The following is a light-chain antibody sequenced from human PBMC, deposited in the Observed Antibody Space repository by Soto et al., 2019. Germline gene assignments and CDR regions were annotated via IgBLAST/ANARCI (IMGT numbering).Light chain of an antibody. J-gene: IGKJ1*01. CDR3: QQSYSYRT. CDR2: AAS. V-gene: IGKV1-39*01. Sequence: DIQMTQSPSSLSASVGDRVIITCRASQSISSYLNWYQQKPGKAPNLLIYAASSLQSGVPSRFSGSGSGTDFTLTISSLQPEDFATYYCQQSYSYRTFGQGTKV. CDR1: QSISSY.